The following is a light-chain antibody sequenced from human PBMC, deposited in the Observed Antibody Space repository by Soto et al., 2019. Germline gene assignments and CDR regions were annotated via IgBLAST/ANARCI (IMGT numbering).Light chain of an antibody. V-gene: IGLV1-44*01. CDR2: RND. CDR1: SSNIGSNS. CDR3: AAWDDSLKGI. Sequence: QSVLTQPPSASGTPGQRVTISCSGSSSNIGSNSVEWYQQFPGMAPKLLIYRNDQRPSGVPDRFSGSKSGTSASLAISGLQSEDEDDYYCAAWDDSLKGIFGGGTQLTVL. J-gene: IGLJ2*01.